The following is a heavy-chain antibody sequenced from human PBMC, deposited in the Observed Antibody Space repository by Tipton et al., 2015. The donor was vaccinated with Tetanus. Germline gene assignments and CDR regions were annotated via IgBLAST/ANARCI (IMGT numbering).Heavy chain of an antibody. D-gene: IGHD3-10*01. CDR3: ARGVWFGPGPKYYFDY. V-gene: IGHV4-4*07. CDR2: IYSSGST. J-gene: IGHJ4*02. Sequence: TLSLTYTISGGSISSYYWSWIRQPAGKGLEWIGRIYSSGSTHYNPSLKSRVTMSLDTSKTQFSLRLSSVTAADTAVYFCARGVWFGPGPKYYFDYWGQGTLVTVSS. CDR1: GGSISSYY.